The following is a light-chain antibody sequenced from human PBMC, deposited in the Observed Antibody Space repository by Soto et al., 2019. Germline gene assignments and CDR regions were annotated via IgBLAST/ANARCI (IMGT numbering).Light chain of an antibody. V-gene: IGKV3-15*01. CDR3: QQYNNWPLT. CDR2: GAS. Sequence: EIVMTQSPATLSVSPGERATLSCRASQSVSSNLAWYQQKPGQAPRLLIYGASTRATGIPARFSGSGSGTEFTLTISSLQSEDFAVYSCQQYNNWPLTFGPGTKVDNK. J-gene: IGKJ3*01. CDR1: QSVSSN.